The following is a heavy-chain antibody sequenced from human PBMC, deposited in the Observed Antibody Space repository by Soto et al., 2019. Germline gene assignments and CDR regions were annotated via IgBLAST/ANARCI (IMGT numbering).Heavy chain of an antibody. Sequence: GGSLRLSCAASGFTFSSYWMSWVRQAPGKGLEWVANIKQDGSEKYYVDSVKGRFTISRDNAKNSLYLQMNGLRAEDTAVYYCARETPISYYDYIWGSYRSRGYFDYWGQGTLVTVSS. CDR1: GFTFSSYW. J-gene: IGHJ4*02. V-gene: IGHV3-7*01. CDR3: ARETPISYYDYIWGSYRSRGYFDY. D-gene: IGHD3-16*02. CDR2: IKQDGSEK.